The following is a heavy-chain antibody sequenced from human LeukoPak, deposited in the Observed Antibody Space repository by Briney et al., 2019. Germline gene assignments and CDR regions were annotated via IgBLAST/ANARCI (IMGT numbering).Heavy chain of an antibody. J-gene: IGHJ4*02. V-gene: IGHV4-39*07. D-gene: IGHD6-13*01. Sequence: SETLSLTCTVSGCSISSSSYYWGWIRQPPGKGLEWIGNIYYSGSTYYHPSLKSRVTISLDTSKNQFSLHLTSVTAADTAVYYCATAAAGSFDNWGQGTLVTVSS. CDR3: ATAAAGSFDN. CDR2: IYYSGST. CDR1: GCSISSSSYY.